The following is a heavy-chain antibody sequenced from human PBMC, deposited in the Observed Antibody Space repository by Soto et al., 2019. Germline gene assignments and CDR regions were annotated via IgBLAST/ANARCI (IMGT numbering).Heavy chain of an antibody. J-gene: IGHJ4*02. CDR1: GGSISSYY. D-gene: IGHD6-19*01. Sequence: SETLSLTCTVSGGSISSYYWSWIRQPPGKGLEWIGYIYYSGSTNYNPSLESRVTISIDTSKYQFSLKLTSVTAADTAVYYCARERYSGWYYFDYWGQGSLVTVSS. CDR3: ARERYSGWYYFDY. CDR2: IYYSGST. V-gene: IGHV4-59*01.